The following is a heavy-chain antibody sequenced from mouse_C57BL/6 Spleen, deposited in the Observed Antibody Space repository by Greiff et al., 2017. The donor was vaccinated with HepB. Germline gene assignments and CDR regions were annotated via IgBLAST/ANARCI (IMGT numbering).Heavy chain of an antibody. D-gene: IGHD2-5*01. CDR2: ISSGGSYT. Sequence: EVQGVESGGDLVKPGGSLKLSCAASGFTFSSYGMSWVRQTPDKRLEWVATISSGGSYTYYPDSVKGRFTISRDNAKNTLYLQMSSLKSEDTAMYYCARQGYSNYVGDAMDYWGQGTSVTVSS. J-gene: IGHJ4*01. CDR1: GFTFSSYG. V-gene: IGHV5-6*01. CDR3: ARQGYSNYVGDAMDY.